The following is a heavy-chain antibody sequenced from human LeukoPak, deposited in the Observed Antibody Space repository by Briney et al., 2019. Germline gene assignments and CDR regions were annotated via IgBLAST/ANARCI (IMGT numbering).Heavy chain of an antibody. CDR3: ARLGALPRWPLNWFDP. CDR2: INHSGST. V-gene: IGHV4-34*01. Sequence: SETLSLTCAVYGGSFSGYYWSWIRQPPGKGLEWIGEINHSGSTNYNPSLKSRVTISVDTSKNQFSLKLSSVTAADTAVYYCARLGALPRWPLNWFDPWGQGTLVTVSS. CDR1: GGSFSGYY. D-gene: IGHD5-24*01. J-gene: IGHJ5*02.